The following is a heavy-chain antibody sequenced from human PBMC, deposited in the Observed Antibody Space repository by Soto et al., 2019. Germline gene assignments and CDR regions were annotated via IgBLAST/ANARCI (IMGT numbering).Heavy chain of an antibody. J-gene: IGHJ4*02. CDR2: IYYSGST. Sequence: SETLSLTCTVSGGSISSYYWSWIRQPPGKGLEWIGYIYYSGSTNYNPSLKSRVTISVDTSKNQFSLKLSSVTAADTAVYYCARDGPKDKFDYWGQGTLVTVSS. CDR3: ARDGPKDKFDY. CDR1: GGSISSYY. V-gene: IGHV4-59*01.